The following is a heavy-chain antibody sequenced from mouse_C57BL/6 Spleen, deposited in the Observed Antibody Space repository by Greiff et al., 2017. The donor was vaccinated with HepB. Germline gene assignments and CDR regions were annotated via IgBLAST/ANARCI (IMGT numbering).Heavy chain of an antibody. CDR3: ARREFLYSNYSYYAMDY. CDR1: GYTFTSYW. Sequence: QVQLKQPGAELVKPGASVKLSCKASGYTFTSYWMHWVKQRPGQGLEWIGMIHPNSGSTNYNEKFKSKATLTVDKSSSTAYMQLSSLTSEDSAVYYCARREFLYSNYSYYAMDYWGQGTSVTVSS. D-gene: IGHD2-5*01. V-gene: IGHV1-64*01. CDR2: IHPNSGST. J-gene: IGHJ4*01.